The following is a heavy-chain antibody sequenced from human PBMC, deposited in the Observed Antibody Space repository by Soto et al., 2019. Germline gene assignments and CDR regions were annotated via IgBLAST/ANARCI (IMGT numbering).Heavy chain of an antibody. Sequence: EVQLLESGGGLVQPGGSLRLSCSASGFTFSSYAMSWVRQAPGKGLEWVSAIRGSGGSTYYADSVKSRFTISRDNSKNTLYLQMNRRRAEDTDEYYCTKVVVTANIDYWGQGTMVNVS. CDR1: GFTFSSYA. D-gene: IGHD2-15*01. CDR2: IRGSGGST. J-gene: IGHJ4*02. CDR3: TKVVVTANIDY. V-gene: IGHV3-23*01.